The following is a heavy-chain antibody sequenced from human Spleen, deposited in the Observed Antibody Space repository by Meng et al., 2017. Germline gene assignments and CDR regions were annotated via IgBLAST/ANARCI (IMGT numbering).Heavy chain of an antibody. V-gene: IGHV1-2*02. J-gene: IGHJ3*02. D-gene: IGHD3-22*01. CDR2: INPNSGGT. CDR1: GYTFTSYA. CDR3: ARRYDTSAADAFDI. Sequence: ASVKVSCKASGYTFTSYAMNWVRQAPGQGLEWMGWINPNSGGTNYAQKFQGRVTMTRDTSISTAYMELSRLRSDDTAVYYCARRYDTSAADAFDIWGQGTKVTVSS.